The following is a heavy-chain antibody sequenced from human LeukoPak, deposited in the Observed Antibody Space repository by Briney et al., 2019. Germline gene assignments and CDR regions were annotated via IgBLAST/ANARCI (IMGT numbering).Heavy chain of an antibody. Sequence: GRSLRLSCAVSGFTFSSCGMHWVRQAPGKGLEWVAVISYDGSNKYYADSVKGRFTISRDNSKNALYLQMNSLRAEDTAVYYCAKGSPTTPAYYFDYWGQGTLVTVSS. CDR1: GFTFSSCG. D-gene: IGHD4-11*01. CDR2: ISYDGSNK. J-gene: IGHJ4*02. CDR3: AKGSPTTPAYYFDY. V-gene: IGHV3-30*18.